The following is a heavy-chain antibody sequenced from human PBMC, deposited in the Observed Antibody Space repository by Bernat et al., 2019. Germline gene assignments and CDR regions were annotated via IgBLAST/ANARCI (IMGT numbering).Heavy chain of an antibody. CDR1: GFTVSSNY. CDR3: ARGGDFWSGYYVDY. J-gene: IGHJ4*02. Sequence: EVQLVESGGGLIQPGGSLRLSCAASGFTVSSNYMSWVRQAPGKGREWVSVIYSGGSTYYADSVKGRFTISRDNSKNTLYLQMNSLRAEDTAVYYCARGGDFWSGYYVDYWGQGTLVTVSS. V-gene: IGHV3-53*01. D-gene: IGHD3-3*01. CDR2: IYSGGST.